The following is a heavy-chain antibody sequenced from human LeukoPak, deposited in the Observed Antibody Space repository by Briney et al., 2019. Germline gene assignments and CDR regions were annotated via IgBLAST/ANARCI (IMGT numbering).Heavy chain of an antibody. CDR3: VRDVHNWNDDY. CDR1: GYAFTGYN. V-gene: IGHV1-2*02. J-gene: IGHJ4*02. Sequence: ASVKVSCKAAGYAFTGYNMHWVRQAPGQGIEWMGWINPNTGGTLYPQKFQGRVTLTRDTSINTAYMDLSSLRSDDTAIYYCVRDVHNWNDDYWGQGTLVTVSS. D-gene: IGHD1-1*01. CDR2: INPNTGGT.